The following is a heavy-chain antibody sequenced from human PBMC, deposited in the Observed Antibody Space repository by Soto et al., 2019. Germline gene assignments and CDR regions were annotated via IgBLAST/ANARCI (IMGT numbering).Heavy chain of an antibody. Sequence: GESLKISCKGSGYSFTSYWIGWVRQMPGKGLEWMGIIYPGDSDTRYSPSFQGQVTISADKSISTAYLQWSSLKASDTAMYYCARSRNYCSSNSCYNYYYYYYMDVWGKGTTVTAP. J-gene: IGHJ6*03. CDR3: ARSRNYCSSNSCYNYYYYYYMDV. CDR1: GYSFTSYW. V-gene: IGHV5-51*01. CDR2: IYPGDSDT. D-gene: IGHD2-2*01.